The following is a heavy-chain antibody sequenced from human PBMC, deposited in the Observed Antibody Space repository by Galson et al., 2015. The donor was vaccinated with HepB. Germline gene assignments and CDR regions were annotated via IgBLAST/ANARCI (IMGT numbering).Heavy chain of an antibody. D-gene: IGHD3-22*01. CDR3: ARRRSSGYYAYFQH. Sequence: ETLSLTCAVYGGSFSGYYWSWIRQPPGKGLEWIGEINHSGSTNYNPSLKSRVTISVDTSKNQFSLKLSSVTAADTAVYYCARRRSSGYYAYFQHWGQGTLVTVSS. V-gene: IGHV4-34*01. CDR1: GGSFSGYY. CDR2: INHSGST. J-gene: IGHJ1*01.